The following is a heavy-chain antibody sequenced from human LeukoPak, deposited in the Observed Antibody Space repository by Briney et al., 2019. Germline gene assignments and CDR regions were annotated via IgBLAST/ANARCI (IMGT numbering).Heavy chain of an antibody. CDR2: ISCDGSNK. J-gene: IGHJ4*02. Sequence: GGSLRLSCAASGFTFSSYAMHWVRQAPGKGLEWVAVISCDGSNKYYADSVKGRFTISRDNSKNTLYLQMNSLRAEDTAVYYCARDPLVRGVIPYYFDYWGQGTLVTVSS. CDR1: GFTFSSYA. D-gene: IGHD3-10*01. CDR3: ARDPLVRGVIPYYFDY. V-gene: IGHV3-30-3*01.